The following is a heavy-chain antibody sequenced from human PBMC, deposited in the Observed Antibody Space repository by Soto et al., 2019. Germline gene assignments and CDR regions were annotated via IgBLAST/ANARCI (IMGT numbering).Heavy chain of an antibody. CDR1: GFTFSSYG. Sequence: GGSLRLSCAASGFTFSSYGMHWVRQAPGKGLEWVAVISYDGSNKYYADSVKGRFTISRDNSKNTLYLQMNSLRAEDTAVYYCAKDKRYSYGRTYYYYGMDVWGQGTTVPVS. J-gene: IGHJ6*02. CDR3: AKDKRYSYGRTYYYYGMDV. D-gene: IGHD5-18*01. CDR2: ISYDGSNK. V-gene: IGHV3-30*18.